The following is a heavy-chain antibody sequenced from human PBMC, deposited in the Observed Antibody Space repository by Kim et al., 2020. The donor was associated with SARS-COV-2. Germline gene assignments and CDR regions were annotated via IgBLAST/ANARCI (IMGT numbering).Heavy chain of an antibody. CDR1: GGSISSSSYY. V-gene: IGHV4-39*01. J-gene: IGHJ6*02. CDR2: IYYSGST. D-gene: IGHD3-3*01. Sequence: SETLSLTCTVSGGSISSSSYYLCWIRQPPGKGLEWIGSIYYSGSTYYNPSLKSRVTISVDTSKNQFSLKLSSVTAADTAVYYCARRDYDFWSGYYSYYYYYGMDVWGQGTTVTVSS. CDR3: ARRDYDFWSGYYSYYYYYGMDV.